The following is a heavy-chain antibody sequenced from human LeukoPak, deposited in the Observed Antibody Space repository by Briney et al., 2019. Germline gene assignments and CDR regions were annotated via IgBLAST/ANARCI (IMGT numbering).Heavy chain of an antibody. D-gene: IGHD6-13*01. Sequence: GGSLRLSCAASGFTFSNAWMSCVRQAPGKGREWIGRIKSKTDGGTTDYAAHVKGRFTISRDDSKNTLYLQINSLKTEDTAVYYCPTIRGYSSSWPFDYWGQGILVTVSS. CDR1: GFTFSNAW. CDR2: IKSKTDGGTT. CDR3: PTIRGYSSSWPFDY. V-gene: IGHV3-15*01. J-gene: IGHJ4*02.